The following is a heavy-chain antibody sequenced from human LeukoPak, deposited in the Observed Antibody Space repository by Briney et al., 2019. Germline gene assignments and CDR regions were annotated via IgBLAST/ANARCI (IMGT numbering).Heavy chain of an antibody. Sequence: GGSLRLSCAASGFTFSNAWMSWVRQAPGKGLEWVGRIKSKTDGGTTDYAAPVKGRFTNSRDDSKNTLYLQMNSLKTEDTAVYYCTTVPTPYCSSTSCPGSIAAAGTEDYWGQGTLVTVSS. V-gene: IGHV3-15*01. J-gene: IGHJ4*02. D-gene: IGHD2-2*01. CDR1: GFTFSNAW. CDR3: TTVPTPYCSSTSCPGSIAAAGTEDY. CDR2: IKSKTDGGTT.